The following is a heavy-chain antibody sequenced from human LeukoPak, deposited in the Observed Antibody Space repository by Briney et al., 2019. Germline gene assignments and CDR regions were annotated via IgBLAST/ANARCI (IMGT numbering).Heavy chain of an antibody. D-gene: IGHD4-11*01. V-gene: IGHV4-39*07. CDR3: ARGRVSSSTWYSTYYYFFYMDF. CDR1: GGSISSSSYY. CDR2: IYYSGST. J-gene: IGHJ6*03. Sequence: SETLSLTCTVSGGSISSSSYYWGWIRQPPGKGLEWIGSIYYSGSTYYNPSLKSRVTISVDTSKNQFSLKLSSVTAADTAVYFCARGRVSSSTWYSTYYYFFYMDFWGKGTTVTVSS.